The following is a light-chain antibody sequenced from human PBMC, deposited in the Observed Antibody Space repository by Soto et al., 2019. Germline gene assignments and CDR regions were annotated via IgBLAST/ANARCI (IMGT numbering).Light chain of an antibody. CDR2: EVS. J-gene: IGLJ2*01. CDR1: SSDVGGYNF. Sequence: QSVPTQPASVSGSPGQSITISCTENSSDVGGYNFVSWHQQHPGKAPKLLLYEVSIRPAGISNRFSASKSGNTASLTISGLQAEDEADYYCTSYTVSGTLVFGGGTKLTVL. CDR3: TSYTVSGTLV. V-gene: IGLV2-14*01.